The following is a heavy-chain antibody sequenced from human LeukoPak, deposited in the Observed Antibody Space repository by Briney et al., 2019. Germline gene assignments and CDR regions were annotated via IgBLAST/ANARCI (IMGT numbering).Heavy chain of an antibody. Sequence: GGSLRLSCAASGFTFSSYAMYWVRQAPGKGLEWVAQISYDGSNKYYADSVKGRFTISRDNSKNTLSLHMNSLRAEDTAVYYCAGKVSVDAFDIWGQGTMVTVSS. CDR2: ISYDGSNK. CDR1: GFTFSSYA. CDR3: AGKVSVDAFDI. J-gene: IGHJ3*02. D-gene: IGHD4-23*01. V-gene: IGHV3-30-3*01.